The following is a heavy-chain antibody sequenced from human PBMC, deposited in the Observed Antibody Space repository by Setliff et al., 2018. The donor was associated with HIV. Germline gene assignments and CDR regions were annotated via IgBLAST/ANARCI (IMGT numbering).Heavy chain of an antibody. Sequence: GGSLRLSCAASGFTFSDSAMSWVRQAPGKGLEWVSYISSSGSYTNYADSVKGRFTISRDNAKNSLYLQMSSLRADDTAVYYCVREWVADPWGQGTLVTVSS. D-gene: IGHD1-26*01. J-gene: IGHJ5*02. CDR2: ISSSGSYT. CDR3: VREWVADP. CDR1: GFTFSDSA. V-gene: IGHV3-11*05.